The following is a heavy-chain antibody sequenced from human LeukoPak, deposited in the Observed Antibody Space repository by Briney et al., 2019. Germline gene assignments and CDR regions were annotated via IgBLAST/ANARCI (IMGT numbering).Heavy chain of an antibody. CDR3: AKDLVATVDY. J-gene: IGHJ4*02. D-gene: IGHD5-12*01. V-gene: IGHV3-30*18. Sequence: SCKASGDTFTGYYMHWVRQAPGKGLEWVAVISYDGSNKYYADSVKGRFTISRDNSKNTLYLQMNSLRAEDTAVYYCAKDLVATVDYWGQGTLVTVSS. CDR1: GDTFTGYY. CDR2: ISYDGSNK.